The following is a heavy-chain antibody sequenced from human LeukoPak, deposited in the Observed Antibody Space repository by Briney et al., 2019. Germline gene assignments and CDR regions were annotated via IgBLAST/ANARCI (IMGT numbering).Heavy chain of an antibody. J-gene: IGHJ4*02. CDR3: AKGKASGWYIVDY. CDR1: GFTFSSYG. CDR2: ISGSGGST. D-gene: IGHD6-19*01. Sequence: GGSLRLSCVTSGFTFSSYGMHWVRQVPGKGLEWVSAISGSGGSTYYADSVKGRFTISRDNSKNTLYLQMNSLRAEDTAVYYCAKGKASGWYIVDYWGQGTLVTVSS. V-gene: IGHV3-23*01.